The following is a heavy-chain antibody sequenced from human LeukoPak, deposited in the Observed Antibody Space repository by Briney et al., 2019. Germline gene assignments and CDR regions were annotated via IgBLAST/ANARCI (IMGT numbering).Heavy chain of an antibody. D-gene: IGHD3-16*01. V-gene: IGHV3-30-3*01. CDR1: GFTFSSYA. J-gene: IGHJ4*02. CDR2: ISYDGSNK. Sequence: GRSLRLSCAASGFTFSSYAMHWVRQAPGKGLEWVAVISYDGSNKYYADSVKGRFTISRDNSKNTLYLQMDSLRAEDTAVYYCARDYVAFDYWGQGTLVTVSS. CDR3: ARDYVAFDY.